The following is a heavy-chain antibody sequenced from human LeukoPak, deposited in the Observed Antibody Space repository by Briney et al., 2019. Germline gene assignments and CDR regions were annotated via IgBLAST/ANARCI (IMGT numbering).Heavy chain of an antibody. Sequence: SVKASCKASGDSFSGYAANWVRHAPGLGLEWMGGIIPIFSTANYAQKFQGRVTITADDSTNTAYMELCSLISEDTAMYYCTAYYCGSGRCIHGYWGQGTLVTGSS. J-gene: IGHJ4*02. D-gene: IGHD3-10*01. V-gene: IGHV1-69*01. CDR2: IIPIFSTA. CDR1: GDSFSGYA. CDR3: TAYYCGSGRCIHGY.